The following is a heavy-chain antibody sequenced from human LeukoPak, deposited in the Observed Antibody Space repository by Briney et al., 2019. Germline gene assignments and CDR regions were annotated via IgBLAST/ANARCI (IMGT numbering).Heavy chain of an antibody. CDR2: IIPILGIA. Sequence: GASVKVSCKASGGTFSSYAISWVRQAPGQGLEWMGRIIPILGIANYAQKFQGRVTITADKSTSTAYMELSSLRSEDTAVYYCASRSLVAVAGTGWFDPWGQGTLVTVSS. CDR3: ASRSLVAVAGTGWFDP. V-gene: IGHV1-69*04. CDR1: GGTFSSYA. J-gene: IGHJ5*02. D-gene: IGHD6-13*01.